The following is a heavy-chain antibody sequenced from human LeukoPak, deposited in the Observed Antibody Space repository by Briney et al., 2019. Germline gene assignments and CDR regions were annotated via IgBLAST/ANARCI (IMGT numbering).Heavy chain of an antibody. CDR3: ARGRPPGS. V-gene: IGHV4-34*01. Sequence: SETLSLTCAVYGGSFSGYSWTWIRQPPGKGLEWIGEINPSGSTVYNASLKSRVAISVDTSKSQFSLKLSSVTAADTAVYYCARGRPPGSWGQGTLVTVSS. J-gene: IGHJ4*02. CDR2: INPSGST. D-gene: IGHD6-25*01. CDR1: GGSFSGYS.